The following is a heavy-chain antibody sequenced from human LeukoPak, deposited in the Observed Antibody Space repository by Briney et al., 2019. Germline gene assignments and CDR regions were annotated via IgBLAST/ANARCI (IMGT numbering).Heavy chain of an antibody. CDR2: INWNGGRT. J-gene: IGHJ4*02. V-gene: IGHV3-20*04. Sequence: GGSLRLSCAASGFTFDDYGMSWVRQAPGKGLEWVSGINWNGGRTGYADSVKGRFTISRDNAKKSLYVQMNSLRAEDTALYYCAREYYGSGSYYNVGYWGQGTLVTVSS. CDR1: GFTFDDYG. CDR3: AREYYGSGSYYNVGY. D-gene: IGHD3-10*01.